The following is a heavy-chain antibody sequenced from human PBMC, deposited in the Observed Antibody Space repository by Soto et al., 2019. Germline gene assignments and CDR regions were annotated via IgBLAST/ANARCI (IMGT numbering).Heavy chain of an antibody. CDR1: SYTFTIYG. CDR2: ISADNGNT. J-gene: IGHJ6*02. D-gene: IGHD2-2*01. V-gene: IGHV1-18*04. Sequence: SGKVSCKASSYTFTIYGITWVRQAPVQGLEWMGWISADNGNTNYAQKFQGRLIMTTDTSTTTAYMDSRSLRSDDTAVYYCARVPRSTIRGPYFYYYGMDVWGQGTKVTVYS. CDR3: ARVPRSTIRGPYFYYYGMDV.